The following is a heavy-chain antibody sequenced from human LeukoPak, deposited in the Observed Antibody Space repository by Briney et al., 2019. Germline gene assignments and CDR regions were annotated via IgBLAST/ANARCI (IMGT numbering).Heavy chain of an antibody. V-gene: IGHV4-38-2*02. J-gene: IGHJ4*02. D-gene: IGHD6-13*01. Sequence: PSETLSLTCTVSGYSISSGYYWGWIRQPPGKGLEWIGSIYHSGSTYYNPSLKSRVTMSVDTSKNQFPLKLSSVTAADTAVYYCARSRRSWSTFDYWGQGTLVTVSS. CDR1: GYSISSGYY. CDR2: IYHSGST. CDR3: ARSRRSWSTFDY.